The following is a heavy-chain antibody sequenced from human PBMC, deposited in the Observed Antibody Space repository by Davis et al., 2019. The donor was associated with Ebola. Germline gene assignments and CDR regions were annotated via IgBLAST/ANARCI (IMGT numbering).Heavy chain of an antibody. J-gene: IGHJ4*02. CDR2: IYDSGNT. V-gene: IGHV4-30-4*07. CDR3: ASDETGATTGSFDY. Sequence: LRLSCAVSGGSISSGGYSWSWIRQPPGKGLEWTGYIYDSGNTYYNPSLKSRFTISIDTSKNQFSLKLSSVTAADTAVYYCASDETGATTGSFDYWGQGTLVTVSS. D-gene: IGHD1-26*01. CDR1: GGSISSGGYS.